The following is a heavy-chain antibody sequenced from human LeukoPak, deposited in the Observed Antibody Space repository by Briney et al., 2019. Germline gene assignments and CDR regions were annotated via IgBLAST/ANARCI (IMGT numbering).Heavy chain of an antibody. V-gene: IGHV3-64D*06. CDR3: VKDFIAVAGASGVFDY. Sequence: PGGSLRLSCSASGFTFSSYAMHWVRQAPGKGLEYVSAISSNGGSTYYADSVKGRFTISRGNSKNTLYLQMSSLRAEDTAVYYCVKDFIAVAGASGVFDYWGQGTLVTVSS. D-gene: IGHD6-19*01. CDR1: GFTFSSYA. J-gene: IGHJ4*02. CDR2: ISSNGGST.